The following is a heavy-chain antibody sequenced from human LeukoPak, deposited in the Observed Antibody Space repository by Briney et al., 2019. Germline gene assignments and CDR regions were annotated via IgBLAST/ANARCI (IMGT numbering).Heavy chain of an antibody. Sequence: KPSETLSLTCAVSGYSISSGYYWGWIRQPPGKGLEWIGSIYHSGSTYYNPSLTSRVTISVDTSKNQFSLKLSSVTAADTAVYYCARLSYSSSWYFDLWGRGTLVTVSS. V-gene: IGHV4-38-2*01. CDR1: GYSISSGYY. J-gene: IGHJ2*01. CDR2: IYHSGST. D-gene: IGHD6-13*01. CDR3: ARLSYSSSWYFDL.